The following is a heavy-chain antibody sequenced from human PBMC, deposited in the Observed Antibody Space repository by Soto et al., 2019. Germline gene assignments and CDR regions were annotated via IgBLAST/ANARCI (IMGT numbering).Heavy chain of an antibody. Sequence: QVQLVQSGAEMRKPGSSLRVSCKASGGTFSDFAFSWVRQAPGQGLEWMGGIVPRFGSPNSAKNFGGRFTISADTSTSTVYMEGSSLRFDATAVYCCARDRIQLRLGKNAYKGMDVGGQGTTITVAS. D-gene: IGHD3-16*01. J-gene: IGHJ6*02. V-gene: IGHV1-69*06. CDR1: GGTFSDFA. CDR2: IVPRFGSP. CDR3: ARDRIQLRLGKNAYKGMDV.